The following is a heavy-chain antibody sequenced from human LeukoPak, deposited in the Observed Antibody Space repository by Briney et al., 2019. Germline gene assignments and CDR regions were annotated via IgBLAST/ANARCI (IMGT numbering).Heavy chain of an antibody. D-gene: IGHD6-13*01. Sequence: SETLSLTCTVSGGSISSYYWSWIRQPAGKGLEWIGRIYTSGSTNYNPSLKSRVTMSVDMSKNQFSLKLSSVTAADTAVYYCARDPTGIAAAGTGNWFDPWGQGTLVTVSS. J-gene: IGHJ5*02. CDR2: IYTSGST. V-gene: IGHV4-4*07. CDR1: GGSISSYY. CDR3: ARDPTGIAAAGTGNWFDP.